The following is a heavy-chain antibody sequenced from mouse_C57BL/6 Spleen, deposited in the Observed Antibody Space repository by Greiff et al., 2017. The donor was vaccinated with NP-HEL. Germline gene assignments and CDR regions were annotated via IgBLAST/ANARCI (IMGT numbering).Heavy chain of an antibody. CDR1: GYTFTSYW. CDR2: IDPSDSET. Sequence: VQLQQPGAELVRPGSSVKLSCKASGYTFTSYWMHWVKQRPIQGLEWIGNIDPSDSETHYNQKFKDKATLTVDKSSRTAYMQLSSLTSEDSAVYYGARGGTAQATAWCADWGQGTLVTVSA. D-gene: IGHD3-2*02. V-gene: IGHV1-52*01. CDR3: ARGGTAQATAWCAD. J-gene: IGHJ3*01.